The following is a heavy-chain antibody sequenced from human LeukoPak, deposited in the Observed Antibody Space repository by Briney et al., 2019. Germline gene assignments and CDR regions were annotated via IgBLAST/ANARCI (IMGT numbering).Heavy chain of an antibody. CDR3: ARDVVSGSYYFDY. CDR1: GGSISSSSYY. J-gene: IGHJ4*02. CDR2: IYYSGST. Sequence: SETLSLTCTVSGGSISSSSYYWGWLHQPPGKGLEWIGSIYYSGSTYYNPSLKSRVTISVDTSKNQFSLKLSSVTAADTAVYYCARDVVSGSYYFDYWGQGTLLTVSS. D-gene: IGHD1-26*01. V-gene: IGHV4-39*07.